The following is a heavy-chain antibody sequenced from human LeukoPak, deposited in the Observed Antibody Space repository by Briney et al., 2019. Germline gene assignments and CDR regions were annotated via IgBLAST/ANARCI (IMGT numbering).Heavy chain of an antibody. CDR3: AKAESPDILSGYYRSYFDH. V-gene: IGHV3-30*04. D-gene: IGHD3-9*01. CDR2: ISYGGTTK. CDR1: GFTFSSSA. J-gene: IGHJ4*02. Sequence: GGSLRLSCAASGFTFSSSAMHWVRQAPGKGLEWVAVISYGGTTKIYAESVKGRFTISRDNSKDTLYLQMNSLTTEDTAVYYCAKAESPDILSGYYRSYFDHWGQGTLVTVSS.